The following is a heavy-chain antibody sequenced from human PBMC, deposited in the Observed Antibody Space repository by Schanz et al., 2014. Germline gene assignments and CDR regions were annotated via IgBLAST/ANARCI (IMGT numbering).Heavy chain of an antibody. J-gene: IGHJ5*02. Sequence: QVQLVQSGAEVKKPGSSVKVSCKASGGTFSTYTISWVRQAPGQGLEWMGRIIPILGIANYAQKFQGRVTITRDTLASTAYMELSSLASEDTAVYYCARGQRRTIGRPFGPWGQGTLVTVSS. D-gene: IGHD6-25*01. CDR2: IIPILGIA. V-gene: IGHV1-69*02. CDR1: GGTFSTYT. CDR3: ARGQRRTIGRPFGP.